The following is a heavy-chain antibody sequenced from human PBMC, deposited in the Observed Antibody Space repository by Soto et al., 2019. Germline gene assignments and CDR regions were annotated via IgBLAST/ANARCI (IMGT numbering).Heavy chain of an antibody. CDR3: ARGGRQQLVATPISYKIDY. CDR1: GGSFSGYY. J-gene: IGHJ4*02. Sequence: PSQTLSLTCAVYGGSFSGYYWSWIRQPTGKGLEWIGEINHSGSTNYHPSLKSRVTISIDTSKNQFSLKLSYVTAADTDVYSCARGGRQQLVATPISYKIDYWGQGTLVTVSS. V-gene: IGHV4-34*01. D-gene: IGHD6-13*01. CDR2: INHSGST.